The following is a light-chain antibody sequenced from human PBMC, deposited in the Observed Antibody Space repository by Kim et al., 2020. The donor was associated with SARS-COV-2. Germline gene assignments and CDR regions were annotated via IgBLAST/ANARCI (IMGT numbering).Light chain of an antibody. V-gene: IGKV1-9*01. CDR1: QGISSP. J-gene: IGKJ2*01. CDR3: QQLNGYT. CDR2: GTS. Sequence: SLSASVGDRVTITCRASQGISSPFAWYQQHPGKAPNLLISGTSTLQSGVPSRFSGSESGADFTLTISSLQPEDSATYYCQQLNGYTFGQGTKLEI.